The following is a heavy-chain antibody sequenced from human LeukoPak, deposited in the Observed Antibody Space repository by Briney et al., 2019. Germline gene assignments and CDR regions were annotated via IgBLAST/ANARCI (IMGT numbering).Heavy chain of an antibody. D-gene: IGHD6-13*01. J-gene: IGHJ4*02. Sequence: ASVKVSCKASGYTFTGYYMHWVRQAPGQGLEWMGWINPNSGGTNYAQKFQGWVTMTRDTSISTAYMELSRLRSDDTAVYYCARDLEQIAAAGTGPFGYWGQGTLVTVSS. V-gene: IGHV1-2*04. CDR3: ARDLEQIAAAGTGPFGY. CDR2: INPNSGGT. CDR1: GYTFTGYY.